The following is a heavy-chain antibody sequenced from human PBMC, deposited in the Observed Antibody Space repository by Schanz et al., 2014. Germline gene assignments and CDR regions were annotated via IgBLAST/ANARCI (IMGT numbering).Heavy chain of an antibody. J-gene: IGHJ4*02. Sequence: QAQLMESGGGVVQPGTSLILSCSVSGFSLNTHGIHWFRQPAGKGLEWVAVIWNNGVTKNYADSVKGRFTISRDNSKNTLYPKMNSLRAEDTAVYDCAKQIHYDILTVTRNWGQGTLVTVSS. CDR1: GFSLNTHG. CDR3: AKQIHYDILTVTRN. D-gene: IGHD3-9*01. CDR2: IWNNGVTK. V-gene: IGHV3-33*06.